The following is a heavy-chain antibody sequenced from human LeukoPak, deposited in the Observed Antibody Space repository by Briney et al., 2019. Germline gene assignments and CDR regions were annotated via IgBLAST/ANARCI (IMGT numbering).Heavy chain of an antibody. D-gene: IGHD2-2*01. CDR3: ARGRYVYCSSTSCYRGSWFDP. CDR2: ISTRGNT. J-gene: IGHJ5*02. V-gene: IGHV3-13*01. CDR1: GFTLSRHD. Sequence: PGGSLRLSCAASGFTLSRHDMHWVRQVTGKGLEWVSTISTRGNTYYPGSVKGRFTISRDNAKNSLYLQMNSLRAEDTALYHCARGRYVYCSSTSCYRGSWFDPWGQGTLVTVSS.